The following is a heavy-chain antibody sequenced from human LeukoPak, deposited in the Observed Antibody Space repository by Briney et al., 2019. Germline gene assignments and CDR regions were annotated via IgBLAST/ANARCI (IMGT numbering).Heavy chain of an antibody. V-gene: IGHV3-66*01. J-gene: IGHJ6*02. CDR3: ARDSSDKYYYYGMDV. CDR2: IYSGGST. CDR1: GFTVSSNY. Sequence: GGSLRLSCAASGFTVSSNYMSWVRQAPGKGLEWVSVIYSGGSTYYADSVKGRFTISRDNSKNTLYLQMNSLRAEDTAVYYCARDSSDKYYYYGMDVWGQGTTVTVSS.